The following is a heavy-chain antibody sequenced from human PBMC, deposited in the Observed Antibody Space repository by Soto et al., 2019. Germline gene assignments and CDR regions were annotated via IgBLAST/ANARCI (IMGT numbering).Heavy chain of an antibody. CDR1: GGSFIGYY. D-gene: IGHD3-9*01. Sequence: SETLSLTCAVYGGSFIGYYWSWILQPPGKGLEWIGEINHSGSTNYNPSLKSRVTISVDTSKNQFSLKLSSVTAADTAVYYCARRYYDILSGYWVSGTNWFDPWGQGTLVTVSS. J-gene: IGHJ5*02. CDR3: ARRYYDILSGYWVSGTNWFDP. V-gene: IGHV4-34*01. CDR2: INHSGST.